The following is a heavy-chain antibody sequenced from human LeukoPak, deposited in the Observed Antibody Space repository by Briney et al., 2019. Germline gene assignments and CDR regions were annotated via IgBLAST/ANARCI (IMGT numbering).Heavy chain of an antibody. V-gene: IGHV4-59*01. CDR2: IYYSGST. CDR3: ARLASQLNDAFDI. D-gene: IGHD2-2*01. J-gene: IGHJ3*02. Sequence: SETLSLTCTVSGGSISSYYWSWIRQPPGKGLEWIGYIYYSGSTNYNPSLKSRVTISVDTSKNQFSLKLSSVTAADTAVYYCARLASQLNDAFDIWGQGTMVTVSS. CDR1: GGSISSYY.